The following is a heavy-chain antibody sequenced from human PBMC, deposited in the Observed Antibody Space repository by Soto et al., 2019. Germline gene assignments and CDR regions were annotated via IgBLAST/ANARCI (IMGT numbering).Heavy chain of an antibody. V-gene: IGHV4-39*01. J-gene: IGHJ6*03. Sequence: SETLSLTCTVSGGSISSSSYYWGWIRQPPGKGLEWIGSIYYSGSTYYNPSLKSRVTISVDTSKNQFSLKLSSVTAADTAVYYCSTLGYCSGGSCLGYMDVWGKGTTVTVS. CDR2: IYYSGST. D-gene: IGHD2-15*01. CDR1: GGSISSSSYY. CDR3: STLGYCSGGSCLGYMDV.